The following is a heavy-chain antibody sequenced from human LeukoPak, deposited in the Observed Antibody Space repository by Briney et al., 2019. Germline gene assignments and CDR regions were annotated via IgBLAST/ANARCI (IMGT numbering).Heavy chain of an antibody. V-gene: IGHV3-9*01. CDR1: GFTFDDYA. CDR2: ISWNSGSI. CDR3: AKAFDY. J-gene: IGHJ4*02. Sequence: QPGRSLRLSCAASGFTFDDYAMHWVRQAPGKGLEWVSGISWNSGSIGYADSVKGRFTISRDNAKSSLYLQMNSLRAEDTALYYCAKAFDYWGQGTLVTVSS.